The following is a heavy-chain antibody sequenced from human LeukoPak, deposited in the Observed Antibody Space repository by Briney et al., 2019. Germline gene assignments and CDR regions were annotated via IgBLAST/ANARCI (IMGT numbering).Heavy chain of an antibody. V-gene: IGHV1-69*04. Sequence: GASVKVSCKASGYTFTGYYMHWVRQAPGQGLEWMGRIIPILGIANYAQKFQGRVTITADKSTSTAYMELSSLRSEDTAVYYCARAPHYDSSGYYLGRSDAFDIWGQGTMVTVSS. CDR2: IIPILGIA. CDR1: GYTFTGYY. D-gene: IGHD3-22*01. J-gene: IGHJ3*02. CDR3: ARAPHYDSSGYYLGRSDAFDI.